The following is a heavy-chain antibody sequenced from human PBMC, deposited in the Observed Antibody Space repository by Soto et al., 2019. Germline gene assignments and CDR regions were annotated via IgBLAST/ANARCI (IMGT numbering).Heavy chain of an antibody. D-gene: IGHD3-3*01. V-gene: IGHV4-59*01. J-gene: IGHJ4*02. CDR3: ASAPYYDFWSGYYTGLDY. Sequence: SSETLSLTCTVSGGSISSYYWSWIRQPPGKGLEWIGYIYYSGSTNYNPSLKSRVTISVDTSKNQFSLKLSSVTAADTAVYYCASAPYYDFWSGYYTGLDYWGQGTLVTVSS. CDR1: GGSISSYY. CDR2: IYYSGST.